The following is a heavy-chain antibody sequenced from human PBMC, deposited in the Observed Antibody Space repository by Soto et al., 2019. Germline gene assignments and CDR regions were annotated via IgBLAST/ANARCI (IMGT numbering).Heavy chain of an antibody. CDR2: IWYDGSNK. V-gene: IGHV3-33*01. CDR1: GFTFSSYG. D-gene: IGHD2-15*01. Sequence: GGSLRLSCAASGFTFSSYGMHWVRQAPGKGLEWVAVIWYDGSNKYYADSVKGRFTISRDNSKNTLYLQMNSLRAEDTAVYYCARDFRDIVVVVAASGYAFDIWGQGTMVTVSS. J-gene: IGHJ3*02. CDR3: ARDFRDIVVVVAASGYAFDI.